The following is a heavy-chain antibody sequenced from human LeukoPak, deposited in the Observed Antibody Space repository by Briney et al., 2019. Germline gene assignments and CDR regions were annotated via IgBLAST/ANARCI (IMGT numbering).Heavy chain of an antibody. CDR3: AKYSRAGVRGVIAH. V-gene: IGHV3-23*01. CDR1: GFTFSSDA. J-gene: IGHJ4*02. Sequence: PGGSLRLSCAASGFTFSSDAMSWVRQAAGKGVEWVSAISGSGGSTYYADSVKGRFTISRDNSKNTLYLQMNSLRAEDTAVYYCAKYSRAGVRGVIAHWGQGTLVTVSS. D-gene: IGHD3-10*01. CDR2: ISGSGGST.